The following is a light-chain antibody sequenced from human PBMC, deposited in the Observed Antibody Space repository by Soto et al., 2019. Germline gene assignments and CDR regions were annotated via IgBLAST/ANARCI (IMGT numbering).Light chain of an antibody. CDR2: GAA. Sequence: EIVLTQSPTTLSVSPGERAPLSFRASQSVSGNLAWYLQKPGQAPGLLIYGAATRATGIPARFSGSGSGTEFTLTTSSLQSEDLAVYYCQLYNNWPLFGQGTKVDI. V-gene: IGKV3-15*01. CDR3: QLYNNWPL. CDR1: QSVSGN. J-gene: IGKJ1*01.